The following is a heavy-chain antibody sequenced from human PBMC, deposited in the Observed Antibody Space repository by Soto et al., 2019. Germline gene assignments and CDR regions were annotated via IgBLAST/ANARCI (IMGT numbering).Heavy chain of an antibody. Sequence: QVQLVQSGAEVKKPGASVKVSCKASGYTFTSYGISWVRQAPGQGLEWMGWISAYNGNTNYAQKLQGRVTMTTDTSTSTADMELRSLRSDDTAVYYCARDLGQGLVRDYYYGMDVWGQGTTVTVSS. CDR3: ARDLGQGLVRDYYYGMDV. J-gene: IGHJ6*02. CDR1: GYTFTSYG. V-gene: IGHV1-18*01. D-gene: IGHD6-19*01. CDR2: ISAYNGNT.